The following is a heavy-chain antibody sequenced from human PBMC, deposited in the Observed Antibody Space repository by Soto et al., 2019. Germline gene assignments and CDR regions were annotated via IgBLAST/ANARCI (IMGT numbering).Heavy chain of an antibody. CDR2: ISSSGSTI. CDR3: ARTIVLMVYAICFGHEDYFDY. CDR1: GFTFSDYY. D-gene: IGHD2-8*01. J-gene: IGHJ4*02. V-gene: IGHV3-11*01. Sequence: QVQLVESGGGLVKPGGSLRLSCAASGFTFSDYYMSWIRQAPGKGLEWVSYISSSGSTIYYADSVKGRFTISRDNAKNSLYLQMNSLRAEDTAVYYCARTIVLMVYAICFGHEDYFDYWGQGTLVTVSS.